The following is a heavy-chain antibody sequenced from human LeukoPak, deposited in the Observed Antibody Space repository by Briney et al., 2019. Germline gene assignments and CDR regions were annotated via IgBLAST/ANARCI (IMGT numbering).Heavy chain of an antibody. CDR1: GFTFDDYA. V-gene: IGHV3-9*01. CDR3: AKVFYGGNPGFSLDY. J-gene: IGHJ4*02. CDR2: ISWNSGSI. D-gene: IGHD4-23*01. Sequence: GRSLRLSCAASGFTFDDYAMHWVRQAPGKGLEGVSGISWNSGSIGYADSVKGRFTISRDNAKNSLYLQMNSLRAEDTALYYCAKVFYGGNPGFSLDYWGQGTLVTVSS.